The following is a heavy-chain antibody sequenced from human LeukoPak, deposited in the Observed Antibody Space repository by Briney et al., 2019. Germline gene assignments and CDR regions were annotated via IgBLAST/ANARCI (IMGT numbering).Heavy chain of an antibody. D-gene: IGHD1-26*01. V-gene: IGHV3-48*03. J-gene: IGHJ5*02. Sequence: GGSLRLSCAASGFTFSSYEMNWVRQAPGKGLEWVSYISSSGSTIYYADSVKGRFTISSDNAKNSLYLQMNSLRAEDTAVYYCARDLRFAGGATWFDPWGQGTLVTVSS. CDR1: GFTFSSYE. CDR3: ARDLRFAGGATWFDP. CDR2: ISSSGSTI.